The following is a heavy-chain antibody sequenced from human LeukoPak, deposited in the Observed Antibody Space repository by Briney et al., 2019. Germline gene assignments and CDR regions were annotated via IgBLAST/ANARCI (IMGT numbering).Heavy chain of an antibody. Sequence: GGSLRLSCAASGFTFSSYAMHWVRQAPGKGLEWVAVISYDGSNKYYADSVKGRFTISRDNSENTLYLQMNSLRAEDTAVYYCARDYLRGMAVAGKAWGQGTLVTVSS. J-gene: IGHJ5*02. D-gene: IGHD6-19*01. CDR3: ARDYLRGMAVAGKA. CDR2: ISYDGSNK. CDR1: GFTFSSYA. V-gene: IGHV3-30-3*01.